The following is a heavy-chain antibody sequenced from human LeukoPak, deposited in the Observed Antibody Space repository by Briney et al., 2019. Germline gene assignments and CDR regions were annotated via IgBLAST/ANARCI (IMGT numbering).Heavy chain of an antibody. CDR2: IYYSGST. Sequence: SETLSLTCTVSGGSISSSSYYWGWIRQPPGKGLEWIGSIYYSGSTYYNPSLKSRVTISVDTSKNQFSLKLSSVTAADTAVYHCARPRRGPIDYWGQGTLVTVSS. J-gene: IGHJ4*02. V-gene: IGHV4-39*01. D-gene: IGHD3-16*01. CDR3: ARPRRGPIDY. CDR1: GGSISSSSYY.